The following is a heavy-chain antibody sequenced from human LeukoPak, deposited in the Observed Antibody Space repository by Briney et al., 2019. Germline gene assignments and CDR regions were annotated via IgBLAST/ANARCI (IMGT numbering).Heavy chain of an antibody. Sequence: GGSLRLSCAASGFTFSSYSMNWVRQAPGKGLEWVSSISSSSSYIYYADSVKGRFTISRDNAKNSLYLQVNSLRAEDTAVYYCARGIDGSGSYKLWDYWGQGTLVTVSS. D-gene: IGHD3-10*01. CDR2: ISSSSSYI. V-gene: IGHV3-21*01. CDR1: GFTFSSYS. J-gene: IGHJ4*02. CDR3: ARGIDGSGSYKLWDY.